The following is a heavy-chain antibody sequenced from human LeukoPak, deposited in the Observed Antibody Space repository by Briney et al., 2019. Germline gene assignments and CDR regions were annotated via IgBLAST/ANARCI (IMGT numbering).Heavy chain of an antibody. CDR1: GVSISRGGYA. D-gene: IGHD6-19*01. V-gene: IGHV4-30-2*01. CDR3: ARDFRAVAGLGLSWFDP. J-gene: IGHJ5*02. CDR2: IYHSGTT. Sequence: PSETLSLTCAVSGVSISRGGYAWNWIRQPPGKGLEWIAYIYHSGTTYYNPSLKSRVTISVDTSKNQFSLKLSSVTAADTAVYYCARDFRAVAGLGLSWFDPWGQGTLVTVSS.